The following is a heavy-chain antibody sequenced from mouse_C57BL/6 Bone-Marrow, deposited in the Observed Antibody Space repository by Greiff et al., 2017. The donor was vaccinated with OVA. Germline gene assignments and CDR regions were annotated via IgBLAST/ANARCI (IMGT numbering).Heavy chain of an antibody. D-gene: IGHD1-1*01. CDR2: ILPGSGST. CDR3: ARSIFIYYYGSRRYYFDY. V-gene: IGHV1-9*01. Sequence: QVQLQQSGAELMKPGASVKLSCKATGYTFTGYWIEWVKQRPGHGLEWIGEILPGSGSTNYNEKFKGKATFTADTSSNTAYMQLSSLTTEDSAIYYCARSIFIYYYGSRRYYFDYWGQGTTLTVSS. CDR1: GYTFTGYW. J-gene: IGHJ2*01.